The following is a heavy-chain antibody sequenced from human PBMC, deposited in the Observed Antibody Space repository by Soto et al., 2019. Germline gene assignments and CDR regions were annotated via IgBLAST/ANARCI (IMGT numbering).Heavy chain of an antibody. CDR3: AKGKGRWLQLTYYFDY. J-gene: IGHJ4*02. CDR2: ISYDGSNK. Sequence: GGSLRLSCAASGFTFSSYGMHWVRQAPGKGLEWVAVISYDGSNKYYADSVKGRFTISRDNSKNTLYLQMNSLRAEDTAVYYCAKGKGRWLQLTYYFDYWGQGTLVTVSS. V-gene: IGHV3-30*18. CDR1: GFTFSSYG. D-gene: IGHD1-1*01.